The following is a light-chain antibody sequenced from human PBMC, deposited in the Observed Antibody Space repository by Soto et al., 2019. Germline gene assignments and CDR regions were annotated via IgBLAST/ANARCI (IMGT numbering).Light chain of an antibody. CDR2: GAS. J-gene: IGKJ1*01. CDR3: QQYYSTSVT. Sequence: EILMTQSPATLSVSPGERATVSCRASQSVSSNLAWYQQKPGQAPRLLIYGASTRASGIPDRFSGSGSGTDFTLTISSLQAEDVAVYYCQQYYSTSVTFGQGTKVDI. CDR1: QSVSSN. V-gene: IGKV3D-15*01.